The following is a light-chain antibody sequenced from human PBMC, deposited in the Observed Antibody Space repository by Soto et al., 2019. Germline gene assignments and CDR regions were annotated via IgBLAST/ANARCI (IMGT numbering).Light chain of an antibody. CDR3: AAWDDSVV. CDR1: SSNIGSNT. CDR2: NNN. Sequence: QSVVTQPPSASGTPGQRVTISCSGSSSNIGSNTVHWYQQLPGTAPKLLIYNNNQRPSGVPDRFSGSKSGTSASLAISGLQSEDEADYYCAAWDDSVVFGGGTKLTVL. J-gene: IGLJ2*01. V-gene: IGLV1-44*01.